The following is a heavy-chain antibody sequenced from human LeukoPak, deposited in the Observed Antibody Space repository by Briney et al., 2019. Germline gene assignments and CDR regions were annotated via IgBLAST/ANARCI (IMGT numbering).Heavy chain of an antibody. D-gene: IGHD3-22*01. V-gene: IGHV1-2*02. CDR3: ARDYYDSSGYYGY. CDR2: INPNSGGT. J-gene: IGHJ4*02. Sequence: ASVKVSCKASGYTFTGCYMHWVRQAPGQGLEWMGWINPNSGGTNYAQKFQGRVTMTRDTSISTAYMELSRLRSDDTAVYYCARDYYDSSGYYGYWGQGTLVTVSS. CDR1: GYTFTGCY.